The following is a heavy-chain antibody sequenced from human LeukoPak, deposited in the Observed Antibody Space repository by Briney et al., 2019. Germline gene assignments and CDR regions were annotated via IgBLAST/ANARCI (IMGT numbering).Heavy chain of an antibody. CDR3: ASPSSGQSFDI. CDR1: GFTVSSNY. J-gene: IGHJ3*02. D-gene: IGHD3-22*01. Sequence: PGGSLRLSCAAPGFTVSSNYISWVRQAPGKGLEWVSVIYSGGKTFYADSVKGRFTISGDKSKNTLYLQMNSLRAEDTAAYYCASPSSGQSFDIWGQGTMVTVSS. V-gene: IGHV3-53*01. CDR2: IYSGGKT.